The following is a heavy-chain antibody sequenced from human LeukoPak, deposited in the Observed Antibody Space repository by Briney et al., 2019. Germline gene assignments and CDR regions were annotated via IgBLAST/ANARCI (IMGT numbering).Heavy chain of an antibody. CDR1: GYTFTSYD. CDR2: MNPNSGNT. Sequence: ASVKVSCKASGYTFTSYDINWVRQATGQGLEWMGWMNPNSGNTGYAQKFQGRVTMTRNTSISTAYMELSSLRSEDTAVYYCARSSRDYDILTGYYPTSLDYWGQGTLVTVSS. D-gene: IGHD3-9*01. V-gene: IGHV1-8*01. CDR3: ARSSRDYDILTGYYPTSLDY. J-gene: IGHJ4*02.